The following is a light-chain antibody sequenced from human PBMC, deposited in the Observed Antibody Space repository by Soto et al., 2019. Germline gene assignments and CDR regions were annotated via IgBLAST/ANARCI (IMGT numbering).Light chain of an antibody. V-gene: IGKV3-15*01. CDR2: GAS. CDR3: QQYNNWPPYT. J-gene: IGKJ2*01. CDR1: QSVSSN. Sequence: EIVMTQSPATLSVSPGERATLSCRASQSVSSNLDWYQQKPGQAPRLLIYGASTRATGNPARFSGSVSGTEFTLTISSLQSEEFAVYYCQQYNNWPPYTFGQGTKLEIK.